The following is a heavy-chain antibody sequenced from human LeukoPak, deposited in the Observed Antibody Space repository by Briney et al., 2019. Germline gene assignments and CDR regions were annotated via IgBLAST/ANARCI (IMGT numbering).Heavy chain of an antibody. J-gene: IGHJ3*02. CDR3: ARDDYGDYHADAFDI. Sequence: SETLSLTCTVSGGSISSYYWSWIRQPPGKGLEWIGYIYYSGSTNYNPSLKSRVTISVDTSKNQFSLKLSSVTAADTAVYYCARDDYGDYHADAFDIWGQGTMVTVSS. V-gene: IGHV4-59*01. D-gene: IGHD4-17*01. CDR2: IYYSGST. CDR1: GGSISSYY.